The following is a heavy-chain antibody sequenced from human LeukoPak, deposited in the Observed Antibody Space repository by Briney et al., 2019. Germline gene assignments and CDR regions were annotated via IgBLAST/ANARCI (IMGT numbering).Heavy chain of an antibody. CDR2: ISSSSSYI. J-gene: IGHJ5*02. CDR1: GFTFSSYS. Sequence: GGSLRLSCAASGFTFSSYSMNWVRQAPGKGLEWVSSISSSSSYIYYADSVKGRFTISRGNAKNSLYLQMNSLRAEDTAVYYCARGEDKRSSVFGIAASTWGQGTLVTVSS. CDR3: ARGEDKRSSVFGIAAST. V-gene: IGHV3-21*01. D-gene: IGHD6-13*01.